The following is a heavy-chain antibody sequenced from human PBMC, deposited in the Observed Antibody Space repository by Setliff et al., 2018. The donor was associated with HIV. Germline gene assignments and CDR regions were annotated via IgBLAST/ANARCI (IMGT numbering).Heavy chain of an antibody. CDR2: ISGSGGST. CDR1: GFTFSSYA. Sequence: GGSLRLSCAASGFTFSSYAMSWVRQAPGKGLEWVSAISGSGGSTYYADSVKGRFTISRDNSKNTLYLQMNSLRAEDTAVYYCAKFAPIVVVPAARDAFDIWGQGTMVTVSS. D-gene: IGHD2-2*01. J-gene: IGHJ3*02. CDR3: AKFAPIVVVPAARDAFDI. V-gene: IGHV3-23*01.